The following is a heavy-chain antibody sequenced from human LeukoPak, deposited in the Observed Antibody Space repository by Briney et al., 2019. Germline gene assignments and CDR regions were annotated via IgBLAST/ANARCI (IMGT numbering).Heavy chain of an antibody. J-gene: IGHJ3*02. CDR1: GGSISSGGYY. V-gene: IGHV4-31*03. CDR2: IYYSGST. CDR3: ARASLPAAKAGDAFDI. D-gene: IGHD2-2*01. Sequence: PSETLSLTCTVSGGSISSGGYYWSWIRQHPGKGLEWIGYIYYSGSTYYNPSLRSRVTISVDTSKNQFSLKLSSVTAADTAVYYCARASLPAAKAGDAFDIWGQGTMVTVSS.